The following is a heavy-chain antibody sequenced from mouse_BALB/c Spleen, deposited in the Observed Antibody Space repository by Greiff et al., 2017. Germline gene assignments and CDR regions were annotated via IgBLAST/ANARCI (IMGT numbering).Heavy chain of an antibody. CDR1: GYSITSDYA. CDR2: ISYSGST. Sequence: VQLKESGPGLVKPSQSLSLTCTVTGYSITSDYAWNWIRQFPGNKLEWMGYISYSGSTSYNPSLKSRISITRDTSKNQFFLQLNSVTTEDTATYYCARWGERYYAMDYWGQGTSVTVSS. CDR3: ARWGERYYAMDY. V-gene: IGHV3-2*02. J-gene: IGHJ4*01.